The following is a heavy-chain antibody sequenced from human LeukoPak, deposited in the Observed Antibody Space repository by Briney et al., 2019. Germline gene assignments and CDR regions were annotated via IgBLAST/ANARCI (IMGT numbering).Heavy chain of an antibody. CDR2: INPNSGGT. V-gene: IGHV1-2*06. Sequence: ASVKVSCKASGYTFTGYYMHWVRQAPGQGLKWMGRINPNSGGTNYAQKFQGRVTMTRDTSISTAYMELSRLRSDDTAVYYCARAVYYDSSGYGYWYFDLWGRGTLVTVSS. D-gene: IGHD3-22*01. CDR3: ARAVYYDSSGYGYWYFDL. J-gene: IGHJ2*01. CDR1: GYTFTGYY.